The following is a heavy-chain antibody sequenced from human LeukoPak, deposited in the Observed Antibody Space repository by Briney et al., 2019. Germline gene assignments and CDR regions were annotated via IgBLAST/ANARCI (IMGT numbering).Heavy chain of an antibody. Sequence: SETLSLTCTVSGGSISSSSYYSGWIRQPPGKGLEWIGRIYYSGSSYYNPSLKSRVTISVDTSKNQFSLKLSSVTAADTAVYYCARARYSSSWSRSYYYYYMDVWGKGTTVTVSS. J-gene: IGHJ6*03. CDR3: ARARYSSSWSRSYYYYYMDV. D-gene: IGHD6-13*01. CDR1: GGSISSSSYY. CDR2: IYYSGSS. V-gene: IGHV4-39*07.